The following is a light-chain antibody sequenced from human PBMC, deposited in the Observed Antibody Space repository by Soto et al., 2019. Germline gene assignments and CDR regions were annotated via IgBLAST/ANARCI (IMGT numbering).Light chain of an antibody. V-gene: IGKV1-33*01. CDR1: QDINKY. CDR2: DTS. J-gene: IGKJ1*01. CDR3: QQYHSLPRT. Sequence: DILMTQSPSSLSASVGDRVTITCQASQDINKYLNWYQQKPGKAPKPLICDTSNLETGVPSRFTGSRSRTDFTFTISSLQPEDIATYYCQQYHSLPRTFGQGTKVEIK.